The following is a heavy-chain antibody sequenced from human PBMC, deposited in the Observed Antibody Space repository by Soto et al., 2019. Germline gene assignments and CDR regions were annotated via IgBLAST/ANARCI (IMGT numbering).Heavy chain of an antibody. Sequence: ASVKVSCKASGYTFTSYGISWVRQAPGQGLEWMGWISPYNGKANYAQKLQGRVTMTADKSTSTAYMELSSLRSEDTAVYYCGRGIAEGSSSDPWGQGTLVTVSS. CDR2: ISPYNGKA. CDR1: GYTFTSYG. CDR3: GRGIAEGSSSDP. V-gene: IGHV1-18*01. J-gene: IGHJ5*02. D-gene: IGHD6-13*01.